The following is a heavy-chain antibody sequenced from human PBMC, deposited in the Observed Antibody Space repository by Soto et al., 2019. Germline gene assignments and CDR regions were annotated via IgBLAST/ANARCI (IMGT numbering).Heavy chain of an antibody. CDR3: ARELVEFINSNADYYGLDV. CDR1: GFTVSDNY. V-gene: IGHV3-53*01. CDR2: IYSDVYSAGTT. Sequence: PGGSLRLSCEASGFTVSDNYMTWVRQAPGKGLEWVSLIYSDVYSAGTTYYADSVKGRFTILRDNSKNTLYLQMDSLRAEDTSVFFCARELVEFINSNADYYGLDVWGQGTTVTASS. J-gene: IGHJ6*02. D-gene: IGHD1-26*01.